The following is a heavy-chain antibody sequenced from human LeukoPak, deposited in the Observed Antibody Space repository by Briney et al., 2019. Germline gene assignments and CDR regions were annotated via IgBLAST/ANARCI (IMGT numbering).Heavy chain of an antibody. CDR1: GYTFTRYA. CDR2: INSNTGNP. J-gene: IGHJ4*02. CDR3: ATDIWDY. Sequence: ASVTVSCKASGYTFTRYAMNWVRQAPGHGLEWMGWINSNTGNPTYVQGFTGRFVFSFDTSVSTAYLQISSLKAEDTAVYYCATDIWDYWGQGTLVTVSS. D-gene: IGHD3-16*01. V-gene: IGHV7-4-1*02.